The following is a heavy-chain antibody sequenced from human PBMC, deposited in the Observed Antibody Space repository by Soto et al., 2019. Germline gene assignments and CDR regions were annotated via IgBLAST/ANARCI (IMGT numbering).Heavy chain of an antibody. J-gene: IGHJ6*02. CDR3: AGYGSGSYAYYYYYGMDV. CDR1: GFTFSDYY. CDR2: ISSSGSTI. Sequence: QVQLVESGGGLVKPGGSLRLSCAASGFTFSDYYMSWIRQAPGKGLEWVSYISSSGSTIYYADSVKGRFTISRDNAKDSVYLQMNSLRAEDTAVYYCAGYGSGSYAYYYYYGMDVWGQGTTVTVSS. D-gene: IGHD3-10*01. V-gene: IGHV3-11*01.